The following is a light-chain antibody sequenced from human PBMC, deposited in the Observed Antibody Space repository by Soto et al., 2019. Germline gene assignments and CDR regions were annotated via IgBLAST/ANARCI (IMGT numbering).Light chain of an antibody. J-gene: IGKJ1*01. CDR2: AAS. CDR3: QQSYSTPWT. V-gene: IGKV1-39*01. CDR1: QNISSY. Sequence: MQRTQAPSSLSASLGDRVTITLQASQNISSYLNWYQQKPGKAPKLLIYAASSLQSGVPSRFSGSGSGTDFTLTISSLQPEDFATYYCQQSYSTPWTFGQGTKVDIK.